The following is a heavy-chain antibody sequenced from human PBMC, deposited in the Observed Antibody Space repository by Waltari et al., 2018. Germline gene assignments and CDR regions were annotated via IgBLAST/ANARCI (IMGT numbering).Heavy chain of an antibody. V-gene: IGHV3-21*02. CDR1: GFTFSSYI. Sequence: EVQLVESGGGLVKPGGSLRLPCAASGFTFSSYILNWVRQAPGKGLEWVSSISASSSYLDYADSVKGRFTISRDNAKNLMHLQMNSLRAEDTAVYYCARVDYDTSANHYNWFDPWGQGTLVTVSS. CDR2: ISASSSYL. CDR3: ARVDYDTSANHYNWFDP. J-gene: IGHJ5*02. D-gene: IGHD3-22*01.